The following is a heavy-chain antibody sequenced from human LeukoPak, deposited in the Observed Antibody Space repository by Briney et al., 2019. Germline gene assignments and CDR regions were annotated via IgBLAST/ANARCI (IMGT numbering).Heavy chain of an antibody. CDR2: ISWNSGSI. Sequence: PGGSLRLSCAASGFTFDDYAMHWVRQAPGKGLEWVSGISWNSGSIGYADSVKGRFTISRDNAKNSLYLQMNSLRAEDMALYYCAKGSGYDFWSGYYLDYWGQGTLVTVSS. CDR3: AKGSGYDFWSGYYLDY. J-gene: IGHJ4*02. D-gene: IGHD3-3*01. V-gene: IGHV3-9*03. CDR1: GFTFDDYA.